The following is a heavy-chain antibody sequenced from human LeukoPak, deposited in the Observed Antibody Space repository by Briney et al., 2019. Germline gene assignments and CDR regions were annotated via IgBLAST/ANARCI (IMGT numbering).Heavy chain of an antibody. J-gene: IGHJ3*02. CDR1: GGSFSGYY. CDR2: INHSGST. Sequence: SETLSLTCAVYGGSFSGYYWSWIRQPPGKGLEWIGEINHSGSTNYNPSLKSRVTISVDTSKNQFSLKLSSVTAADTAVYYCARDLRVAAAYAFDIWGQGTMVTVSS. V-gene: IGHV4-34*01. D-gene: IGHD6-13*01. CDR3: ARDLRVAAAYAFDI.